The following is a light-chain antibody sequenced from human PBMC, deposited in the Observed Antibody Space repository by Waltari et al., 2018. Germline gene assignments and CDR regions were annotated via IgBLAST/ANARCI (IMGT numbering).Light chain of an antibody. CDR2: RNT. CDR3: ASWDDSHYV. CDR1: NANLGSNY. Sequence: QSVLTQPPSASETPGQRVTISCSGSNANLGSNYLYWYHQLPGTAPKPLIYRNTQRPSGVPARFSASKSGTSASLAIDGLRSEDEAIYYCASWDDSHYVFGPGTQVTVL. V-gene: IGLV1-47*01. J-gene: IGLJ1*01.